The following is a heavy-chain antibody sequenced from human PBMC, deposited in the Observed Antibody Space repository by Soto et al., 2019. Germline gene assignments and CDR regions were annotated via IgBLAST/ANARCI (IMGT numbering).Heavy chain of an antibody. CDR3: VMVDNYVTPTPQDV. V-gene: IGHV1-18*01. CDR1: GYIFVNDG. CDR2: ISPYTGNT. Sequence: QVQLVQSGDEVKKPGASVKVSCKASGYIFVNDGIAWVRQAPVQGLEWMGWISPYTGNTHSATQVQGRLTMTTDTSTSTAYMDLGSLTSDDTAVYYCVMVDNYVTPTPQDVWGQGTTVTVSS. J-gene: IGHJ6*02. D-gene: IGHD3-16*01.